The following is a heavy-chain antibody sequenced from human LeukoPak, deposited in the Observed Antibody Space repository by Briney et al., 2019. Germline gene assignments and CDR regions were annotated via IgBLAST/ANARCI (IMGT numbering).Heavy chain of an antibody. D-gene: IGHD2-15*01. J-gene: IGHJ4*02. V-gene: IGHV3-33*01. CDR1: GFTFNSYG. Sequence: PGGSLRLSCAASGFTFNSYGMHWVRQAPGKGLEWLAFISYDGSNTYYADSVKGRFTISRDNAKNSLYLQMDSLRAEDTAVYYCARYQRVATSYWGQGTLVTVSS. CDR2: ISYDGSNT. CDR3: ARYQRVATSY.